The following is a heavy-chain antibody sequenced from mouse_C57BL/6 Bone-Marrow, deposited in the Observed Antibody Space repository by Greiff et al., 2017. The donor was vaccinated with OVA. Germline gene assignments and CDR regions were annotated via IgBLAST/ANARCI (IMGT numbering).Heavy chain of an antibody. CDR1: GYTFTSYW. Sequence: QVQLQQPGAELVRPGTSVKLSCKASGYTFTSYWMHWVKQRPGQGLEWIGVIDPSDSYTNYNQKFKGKATLTVDTSSSTAYMQLSSLTSEDSGVYYCARRDYGNYGFAYWGQGTLVTVSA. D-gene: IGHD2-1*01. CDR2: IDPSDSYT. J-gene: IGHJ3*01. V-gene: IGHV1-59*01. CDR3: ARRDYGNYGFAY.